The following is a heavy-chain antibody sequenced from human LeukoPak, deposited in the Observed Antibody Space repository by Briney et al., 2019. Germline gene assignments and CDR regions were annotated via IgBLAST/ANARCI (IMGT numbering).Heavy chain of an antibody. Sequence: DPSETLSLTCSVSSGSISNFHWSWIRQPAGKGLEWIGRIFTSGSTNYNPSLKSRVTISLDTSKNQFSLKLSSVTAADTAVYYCARERSFSYADYWGQGTLVTVSS. J-gene: IGHJ4*02. CDR2: IFTSGST. V-gene: IGHV4-4*07. D-gene: IGHD2-2*01. CDR1: SGSISNFH. CDR3: ARERSFSYADY.